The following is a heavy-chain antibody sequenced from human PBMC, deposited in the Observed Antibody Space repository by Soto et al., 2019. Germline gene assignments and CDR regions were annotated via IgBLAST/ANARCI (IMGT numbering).Heavy chain of an antibody. CDR1: GGSISSYY. J-gene: IGHJ5*02. D-gene: IGHD4-4*01. CDR2: IYYSGST. CDR3: ARATMTTVTTFSFDP. Sequence: LSLTCTVAGGSISSYYWIWIRQPPGKGLEWIGYIYYSGSTNYNPSLKSRVTISVDTSKNQFSLKLSSVTAADTAVYYCARATMTTVTTFSFDPWGQGTLVTVSS. V-gene: IGHV4-59*01.